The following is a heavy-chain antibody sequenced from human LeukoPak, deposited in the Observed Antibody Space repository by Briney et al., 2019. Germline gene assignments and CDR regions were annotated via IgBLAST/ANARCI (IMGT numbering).Heavy chain of an antibody. D-gene: IGHD6-13*01. V-gene: IGHV3-48*01. CDR1: GFTFSSYT. J-gene: IGHJ4*02. CDR3: VRDYSSRWYYFDY. Sequence: GGSLRLSCAASGFTFSSYTMNWVRQPPGKGLEWVSNIGTSSTTIYYADSVKGRFTISRDNAKNSLYLQMNSLRAEDTAVYYCVRDYSSRWYYFDYWGQGTLVTVSS. CDR2: IGTSSTTI.